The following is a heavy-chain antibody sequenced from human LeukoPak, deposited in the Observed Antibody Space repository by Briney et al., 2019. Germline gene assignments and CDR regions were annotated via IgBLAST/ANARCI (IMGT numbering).Heavy chain of an antibody. J-gene: IGHJ3*02. Sequence: PSETLSLTCTVSGGSISSGDYYWSWIRQPPGKGLELIGYIYYSGSTYYNPSLKSRVTISVDTSKNQFSLKLSSVTAADTAVYYCARDISSGWYRAFDIWGQGTMVTVSS. CDR1: GGSISSGDYY. V-gene: IGHV4-30-4*08. CDR3: ARDISSGWYRAFDI. D-gene: IGHD6-19*01. CDR2: IYYSGST.